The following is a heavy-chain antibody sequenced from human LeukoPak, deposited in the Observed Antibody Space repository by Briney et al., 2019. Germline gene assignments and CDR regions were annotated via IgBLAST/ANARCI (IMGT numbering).Heavy chain of an antibody. Sequence: GGSLRLSCAASGFTFSSYAMSWVRQAPGKGREGGAAISGGGGSKYYADSVKGRFTIYRDNSKNRLYLHMNSLRAADTAVYSCAHPQGHIVLVTATTYWGPVTLVTVYS. CDR1: GFTFSSYA. D-gene: IGHD2-21*02. V-gene: IGHV3-23*01. CDR3: AHPQGHIVLVTATTY. CDR2: ISGGGGSK. J-gene: IGHJ4*02.